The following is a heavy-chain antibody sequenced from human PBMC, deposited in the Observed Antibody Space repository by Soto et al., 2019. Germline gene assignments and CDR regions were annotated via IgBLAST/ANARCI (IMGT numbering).Heavy chain of an antibody. CDR3: ARDLKRPGDYYYYGMDV. CDR1: GGTFGNSA. CDR2: ISAYNGNT. J-gene: IGHJ6*02. D-gene: IGHD3-10*01. Sequence: ASVKVSCKASGGTFGNSAISWVRQAPGQGLEWMGWISAYNGNTNYAQKLQGRVTKTTDTSTSTAYMELRSLRSDDTAVYYCARDLKRPGDYYYYGMDVWGQGTTVTVSS. V-gene: IGHV1-18*01.